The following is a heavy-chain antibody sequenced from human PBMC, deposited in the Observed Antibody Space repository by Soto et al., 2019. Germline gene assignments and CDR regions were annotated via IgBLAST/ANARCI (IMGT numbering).Heavy chain of an antibody. Sequence: VGSLRLSCAASGFTFTIFAMSCVRQSPGKGLEWVSTISGSGGSTYYADAVKGRFTISRDNSMGTLYLQMKSLRVEDTAIYYCAKEVSLGSTVDLGYWGQGTLVTVSS. D-gene: IGHD7-27*01. CDR2: ISGSGGST. CDR3: AKEVSLGSTVDLGY. CDR1: GFTFTIFA. V-gene: IGHV3-23*01. J-gene: IGHJ4*02.